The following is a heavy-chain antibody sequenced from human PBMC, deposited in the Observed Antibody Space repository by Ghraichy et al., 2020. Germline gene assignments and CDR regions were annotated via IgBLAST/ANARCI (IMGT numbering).Heavy chain of an antibody. CDR3: ARRYYDSSGYYRGGDAFDI. Sequence: SETLSLTCTVSGGSISSYYWSWIRQPPGQGLEWIGYIYYSGSTNYNPSLKSRVTISVDTSKNQFSLKLSSVTAADTAVYYCARRYYDSSGYYRGGDAFDIWGQGTMVTVSS. CDR2: IYYSGST. V-gene: IGHV4-59*08. D-gene: IGHD3-22*01. CDR1: GGSISSYY. J-gene: IGHJ3*02.